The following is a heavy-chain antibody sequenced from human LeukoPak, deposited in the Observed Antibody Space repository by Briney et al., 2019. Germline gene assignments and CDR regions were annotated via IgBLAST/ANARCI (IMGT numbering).Heavy chain of an antibody. CDR1: GFTFGDYA. CDR2: IRSKAYGGTT. Sequence: PGGSLRLSCTASGFTFGDYAMSWFRQAPGKGLEWVGFIRSKAYGGTTEYAASVKGRFTISRDDSKSIAYLQMNSLKTEDTAVYYCTREYSSSSSYYYGMDVWGQGTTVTVSS. V-gene: IGHV3-49*03. CDR3: TREYSSSSSYYYGMDV. D-gene: IGHD6-6*01. J-gene: IGHJ6*02.